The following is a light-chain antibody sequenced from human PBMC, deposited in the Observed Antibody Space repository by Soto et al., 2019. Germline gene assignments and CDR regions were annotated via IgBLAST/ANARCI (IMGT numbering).Light chain of an antibody. CDR3: SSYTSSSTLVV. CDR1: SSDVGGYNY. Sequence: VLTQPASVSGSPGQSLTISCTGTSSDVGGYNYVSWYQQHPGKAPKLMIYDVSNRPSGVSNRFSGSKSGNTASLTISGLQAEDEADYYCSSYTSSSTLVVFGGGTKLTVL. V-gene: IGLV2-14*01. CDR2: DVS. J-gene: IGLJ2*01.